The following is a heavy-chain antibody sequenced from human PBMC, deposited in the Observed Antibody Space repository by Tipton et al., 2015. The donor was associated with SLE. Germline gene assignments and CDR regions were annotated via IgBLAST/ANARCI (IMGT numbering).Heavy chain of an antibody. CDR2: IYHSGST. J-gene: IGHJ3*02. D-gene: IGHD4-23*01. Sequence: GLVKPSETLSLTCTVSGYSISSGYYWGWIRQPPGKGLEWIGSIYHSGSTYYNPSLKSRVTISVDTSKNQFSLRLSSVTAADTAVYYCARGDDYGGDAFDIWGQGTMVTVSS. CDR3: ARGDDYGGDAFDI. CDR1: GYSISSGYY. V-gene: IGHV4-38-2*02.